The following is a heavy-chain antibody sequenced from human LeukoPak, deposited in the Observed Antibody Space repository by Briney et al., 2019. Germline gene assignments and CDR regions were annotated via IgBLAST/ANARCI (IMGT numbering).Heavy chain of an antibody. D-gene: IGHD5-18*01. V-gene: IGHV4-34*01. J-gene: IGHJ6*04. Sequence: SETLSLTCAVYGGSFSGYYWSWLRQPPGKGLEWIGEINHSGSTNYNPSLKSRVTISVDSSKNQFSLKLSSVTAADTAVYYCARGGRIQLWLSPPLDVWGKGTTVTVSA. CDR2: INHSGST. CDR3: ARGGRIQLWLSPPLDV. CDR1: GGSFSGYY.